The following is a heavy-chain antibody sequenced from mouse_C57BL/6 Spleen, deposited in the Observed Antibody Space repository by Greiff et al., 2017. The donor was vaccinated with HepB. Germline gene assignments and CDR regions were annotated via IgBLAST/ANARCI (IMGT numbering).Heavy chain of an antibody. Sequence: VQLQQSGAELVRPGASVTLSCKASGYTFTDYEMHWVKQTPVHGLEWIGAIDPETGGTAYNQKFKGKAILTADKSSSTAYMELRSLTSEDSAVYYCTRREYPYFDYWGQGTTLTVSS. CDR3: TRREYPYFDY. J-gene: IGHJ2*01. CDR1: GYTFTDYE. V-gene: IGHV1-15*01. CDR2: IDPETGGT. D-gene: IGHD2-10*02.